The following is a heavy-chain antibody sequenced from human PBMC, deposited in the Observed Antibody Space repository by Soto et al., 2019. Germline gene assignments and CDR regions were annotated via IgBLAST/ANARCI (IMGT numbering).Heavy chain of an antibody. CDR2: INPSGGST. D-gene: IGHD6-13*01. Sequence: ASVKVSCKASGYTFTSYYMHWVRQAPGQGLEWMGIINPSGGSTSYAQKFQGRVTMTRDTSTSTVYMELSSLRSEDTAVYYCARDNGSSWNYYYGMDVWGQGTTVTVYS. V-gene: IGHV1-46*01. J-gene: IGHJ6*02. CDR3: ARDNGSSWNYYYGMDV. CDR1: GYTFTSYY.